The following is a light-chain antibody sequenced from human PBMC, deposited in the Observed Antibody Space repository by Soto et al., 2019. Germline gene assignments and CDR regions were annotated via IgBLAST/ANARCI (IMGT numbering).Light chain of an antibody. V-gene: IGKV1-39*01. CDR1: QNIRNY. CDR3: QQIHSTSSYT. CDR2: AAS. Sequence: DIQMTQSPSSLSASVGDRVTITCRASQNIRNYLNWYQQRPGKTPNLLVYAASNLRGGVPSRFSGSGSWTVFTLTINSLQPEDFATYYCQQIHSTSSYTFGQGTRVDIK. J-gene: IGKJ2*01.